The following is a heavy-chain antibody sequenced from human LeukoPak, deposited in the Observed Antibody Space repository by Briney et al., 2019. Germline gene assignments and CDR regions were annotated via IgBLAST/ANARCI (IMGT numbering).Heavy chain of an antibody. V-gene: IGHV3-74*01. D-gene: IGHD4-17*01. CDR2: INGDGSST. CDR3: ATFYGDYAPSAGR. Sequence: GGSLRLSCAASGFTFSSNWMHWVRQGPEKGLMWVSRINGDGSSTSYADSVKGRFTISRDNAKNTLYLQMNSLRAEDTAVYYCATFYGDYAPSAGRWGQGTLVTVSS. CDR1: GFTFSSNW. J-gene: IGHJ4*02.